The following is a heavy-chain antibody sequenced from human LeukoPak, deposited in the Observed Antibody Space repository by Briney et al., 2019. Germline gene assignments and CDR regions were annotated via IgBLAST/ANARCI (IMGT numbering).Heavy chain of an antibody. CDR1: GFTFSRYA. V-gene: IGHV3-48*01. D-gene: IGHD6-13*01. J-gene: IGHJ4*02. Sequence: GGSLRLSCAASGFTFSRYAMNWVRQAPGKGPEWVSYISGSGGAIYYADSVKGRFTVSRDNAKNSLYLQMNSLRAEDTAVFYCVSDRSYGSKWYRHFHSGGQGTLVTVPS. CDR3: VSDRSYGSKWYRHFHS. CDR2: ISGSGGAI.